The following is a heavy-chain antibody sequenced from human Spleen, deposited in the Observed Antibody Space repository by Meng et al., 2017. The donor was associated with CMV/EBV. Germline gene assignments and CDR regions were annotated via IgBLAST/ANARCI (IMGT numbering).Heavy chain of an antibody. J-gene: IGHJ4*02. Sequence: GGSLRLSCAASGFTFSSYAMSWVRQAPGKGLEWVSAISGSGGSTYYADSVKGRFTISRDNSKNTLYPQMNSLRAEDTAVYYCAKGPTYYYDSSDQHFDYWGQGTLVTVSS. CDR2: ISGSGGST. CDR1: GFTFSSYA. CDR3: AKGPTYYYDSSDQHFDY. V-gene: IGHV3-23*01. D-gene: IGHD3-22*01.